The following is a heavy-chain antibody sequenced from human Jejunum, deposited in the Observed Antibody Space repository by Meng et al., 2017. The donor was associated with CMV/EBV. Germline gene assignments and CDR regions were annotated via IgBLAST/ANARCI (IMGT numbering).Heavy chain of an antibody. CDR3: ARDNSLAGLAWWFDP. CDR1: GLSFNNHF. D-gene: IGHD6-6*01. V-gene: IGHV1-46*02. CDR2: INPSGTVA. J-gene: IGHJ5*02. Sequence: SGLSFNNHFVHWVRQPPGQGLEWMGLINPSGTVATYAQNFEGRVGMTRDTSTSTVYMELSSLGSEDTAVYYCARDNSLAGLAWWFDPWGQGSLVTVSS.